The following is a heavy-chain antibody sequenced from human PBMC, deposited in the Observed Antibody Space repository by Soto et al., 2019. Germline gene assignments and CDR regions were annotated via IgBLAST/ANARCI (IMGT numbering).Heavy chain of an antibody. Sequence: QVQLQESGPGLVNPSRALYVTCSVSGCSISSGGYFWSWIRLLPRKGLQWIAYIYYTGSTYHNPSLKSRVTISLDTSENQFALRLSSVTAADTAVYYCSRAPEGLYDSGGYYYPSAFDAWGHGTMVTVSS. CDR3: SRAPEGLYDSGGYYYPSAFDA. D-gene: IGHD3-22*01. CDR2: IYYTGST. CDR1: GCSISSGGYF. J-gene: IGHJ3*01. V-gene: IGHV4-31*03.